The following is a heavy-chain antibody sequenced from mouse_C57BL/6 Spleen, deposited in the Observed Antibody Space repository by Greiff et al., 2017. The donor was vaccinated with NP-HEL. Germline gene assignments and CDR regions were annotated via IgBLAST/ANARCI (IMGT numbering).Heavy chain of an antibody. V-gene: IGHV5-6*01. CDR2: ISSGGSYT. CDR1: GFTFSSYG. Sequence: EVKVVESGGDLVKPGGSLKLSCAASGFTFSSYGMSWVRQTPDKRLEWVATISSGGSYTYYPDSVKGRFTISRDNAKNTLYLQMSSLKSEDTAMYYCARQEDWYFDVWGTGTTVTVSS. J-gene: IGHJ1*03. CDR3: ARQEDWYFDV.